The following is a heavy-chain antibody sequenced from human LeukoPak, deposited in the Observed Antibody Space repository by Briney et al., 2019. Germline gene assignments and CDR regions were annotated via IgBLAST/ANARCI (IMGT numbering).Heavy chain of an antibody. V-gene: IGHV1-8*03. J-gene: IGHJ5*02. CDR2: MNPNSGNT. CDR1: GYTFTSYD. Sequence: ASVKVSCKASGYTFTSYDINWVRQATGQGLEWRGWMNPNSGNTGYAQKFQGRVTITRNTSISTAYMELSSLRSEDTAVYYCARESYYYDSSGYPRWFDPWGQGTLVTVSS. CDR3: ARESYYYDSSGYPRWFDP. D-gene: IGHD3-22*01.